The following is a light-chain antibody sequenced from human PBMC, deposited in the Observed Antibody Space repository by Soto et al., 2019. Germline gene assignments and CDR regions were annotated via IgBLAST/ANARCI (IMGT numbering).Light chain of an antibody. CDR2: DAS. V-gene: IGKV3-20*01. J-gene: IGKJ1*01. CDR3: QQYVTSSPRT. CDR1: QTVRNNY. Sequence: EIVLTQSPGTLSLSPGERATLSCRASQTVRNNYLAWYQQKPGQAPRLLIYDASSRATGIPDRFSGSGSGTDFTLTITRLEPEDFAVYYCQQYVTSSPRTFGQGTKVDIK.